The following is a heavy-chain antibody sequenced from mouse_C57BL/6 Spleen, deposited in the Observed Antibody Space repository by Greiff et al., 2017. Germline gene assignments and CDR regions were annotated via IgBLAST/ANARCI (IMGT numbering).Heavy chain of an antibody. Sequence: EVMLVESGGGLVKPGGSLKLSCAASGFTFSDYGMHWVRQAPEKGLEWVAYISSGSSTIYYADTVKGRFTISRDNAKNTLFLQMTSLRSEDTAMYYCARHTTVVGTFDGWGTGTTVTVSS. V-gene: IGHV5-17*01. CDR1: GFTFSDYG. J-gene: IGHJ1*03. D-gene: IGHD1-1*01. CDR2: ISSGSSTI. CDR3: ARHTTVVGTFDG.